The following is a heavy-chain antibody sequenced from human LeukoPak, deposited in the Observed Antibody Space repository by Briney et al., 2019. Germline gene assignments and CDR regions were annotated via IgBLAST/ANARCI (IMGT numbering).Heavy chain of an antibody. J-gene: IGHJ4*02. CDR3: TTDPQIVVVSM. Sequence: GGSLRLSCAASGFTLSNAWMSWVRQAPGKGLEWVGRIKSKTDGGITDYAAPVKGRFTISRDDSKNTLYLQMNSLKTEDTAVYYCTTDPQIVVVSMGGQGTLVTVSS. CDR1: GFTLSNAW. CDR2: IKSKTDGGIT. D-gene: IGHD2-2*01. V-gene: IGHV3-15*01.